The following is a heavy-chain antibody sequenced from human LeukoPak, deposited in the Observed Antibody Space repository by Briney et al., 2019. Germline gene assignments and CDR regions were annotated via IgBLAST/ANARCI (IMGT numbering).Heavy chain of an antibody. CDR3: AKVARNHNDFDY. Sequence: GGSLRLSCAASGFTFSSYAMSWVRQAPGKGLEWGSAISGSGGSAYYADSVKGRFTISRDTSKNTLYLPMNSLRAEDTAVYYCAKVARNHNDFDYWGQGTIVTVSS. J-gene: IGHJ4*02. V-gene: IGHV3-23*01. CDR1: GFTFSSYA. D-gene: IGHD1-14*01. CDR2: ISGSGGSA.